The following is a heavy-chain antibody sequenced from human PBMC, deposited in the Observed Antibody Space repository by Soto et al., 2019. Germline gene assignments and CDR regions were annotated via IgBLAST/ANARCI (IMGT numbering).Heavy chain of an antibody. CDR1: GGSITSNW. J-gene: IGHJ4*02. D-gene: IGHD2-21*01. Sequence: QVQLQESGPGLMKPSGTLSLTCAVSGGSITSNWWSWVRQPPGKGLEWIAEIFHTGSANYNPSLMSRLTISMDKSKNHLSLNLNSVTAADTAVYYCARHIAVSGTRGFDHWGQGTRVTVSS. CDR3: ARHIAVSGTRGFDH. V-gene: IGHV4-4*02. CDR2: IFHTGSA.